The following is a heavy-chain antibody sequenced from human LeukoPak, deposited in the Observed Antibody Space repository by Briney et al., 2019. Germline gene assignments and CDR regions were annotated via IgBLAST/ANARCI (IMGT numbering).Heavy chain of an antibody. CDR1: GDAFTSYD. Sequence: ASVKVSCNASGDAFTSYDINWVRQATGQGLERMGWMNPNSGNTGYAQKFQGTVTMTRNTSISTAYMELSSLRSEDTAVYYCARVLLPAAADYYYYGMDVCGQGTTVTVSS. V-gene: IGHV1-8*01. D-gene: IGHD2-2*01. CDR2: MNPNSGNT. CDR3: ARVLLPAAADYYYYGMDV. J-gene: IGHJ6*02.